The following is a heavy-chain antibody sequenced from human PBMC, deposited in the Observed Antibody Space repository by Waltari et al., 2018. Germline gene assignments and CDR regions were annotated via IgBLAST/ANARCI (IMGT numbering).Heavy chain of an antibody. D-gene: IGHD3-3*01. CDR3: ARLRITSFGVVILFDAFDI. J-gene: IGHJ3*02. Sequence: QVQLVQSGAELKTPGASAKVACKASVYTFPSYGISWLRQASGQGLEWMGWVSAYNGNTSNAQKLQGRVTMTTDTSMSTVYMELRSLRSDDTAVYYCARLRITSFGVVILFDAFDIWGQGTMVTVSS. CDR1: VYTFPSYG. CDR2: VSAYNGNT. V-gene: IGHV1-18*01.